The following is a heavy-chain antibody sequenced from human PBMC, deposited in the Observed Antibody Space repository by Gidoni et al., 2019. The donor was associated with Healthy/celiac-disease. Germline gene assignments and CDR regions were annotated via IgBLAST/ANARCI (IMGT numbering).Heavy chain of an antibody. CDR3: AKSPGGYNSGWYLFDY. CDR1: GFTFSSYA. D-gene: IGHD6-19*01. Sequence: EVQLLESGGGLVQPGGSLRLSCAASGFTFSSYAMRWVRQAPGKGLEWVSAMSGSGGSTYYADSVKGRFTISRDNSKNTRYLQINSLRAEDTAVYYCAKSPGGYNSGWYLFDYWGQGTLVTVSS. CDR2: MSGSGGST. V-gene: IGHV3-23*01. J-gene: IGHJ4*02.